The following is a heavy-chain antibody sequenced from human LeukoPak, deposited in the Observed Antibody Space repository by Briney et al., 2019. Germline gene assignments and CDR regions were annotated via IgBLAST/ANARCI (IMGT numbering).Heavy chain of an antibody. D-gene: IGHD6-19*01. J-gene: IGHJ4*02. CDR2: ISSSSSYI. Sequence: GGSLRLPCAASGFTFSSYSMNWVRQAPGKGLEWVSSISSSSSYIYYADSVKGRFTISRDNAKNSLYLQMNSLRAEDTAVYYCAREGSGRGHSDYWGQGTLVTVSS. CDR3: AREGSGRGHSDY. V-gene: IGHV3-21*01. CDR1: GFTFSSYS.